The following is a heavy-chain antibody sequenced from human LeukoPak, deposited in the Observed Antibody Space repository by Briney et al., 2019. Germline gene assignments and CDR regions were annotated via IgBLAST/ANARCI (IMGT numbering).Heavy chain of an antibody. CDR1: GSTLSRYW. D-gene: IGHD3-22*01. J-gene: IGHJ4*02. Sequence: GGSLRLSCAVPGSTLSRYWMTWVRQAPGKGLQWVANIKQDGGEKQYVDSVKGRFTISRDNVKGSLYLQMDSLRVEDTALYYCAGGSGYLIEYWGQGTLVTVSS. CDR3: AGGSGYLIEY. V-gene: IGHV3-7*01. CDR2: IKQDGGEK.